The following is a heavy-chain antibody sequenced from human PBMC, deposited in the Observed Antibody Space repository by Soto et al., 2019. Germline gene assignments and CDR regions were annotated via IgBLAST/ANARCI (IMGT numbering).Heavy chain of an antibody. V-gene: IGHV3-23*01. CDR2: ISASGGST. CDR3: AKYSTSGARGALDC. J-gene: IGHJ4*01. CDR1: GFTFTNYG. Sequence: GGSLRLSCAAPGFTFTNYGMSWVRQAPGKGLEWVSFISASGGSTYYADSVRGRFTISRDNSKNTLYLQLNSLTAEDTAAYHCAKYSTSGARGALDCWGQGTLVTVSS. D-gene: IGHD6-19*01.